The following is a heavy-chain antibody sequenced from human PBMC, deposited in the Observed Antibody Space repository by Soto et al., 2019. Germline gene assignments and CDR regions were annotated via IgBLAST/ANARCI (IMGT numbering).Heavy chain of an antibody. J-gene: IGHJ3*01. Sequence: EVQLLESGGGLVQPGGSLRVSCAASGFTFSSFGMGWVRQAPGKGLEWVSGITGSGNNTYYADSVKGRFTISRDNSKNTLYLQLSSLRAEDTAVYYCAKSRWSAYYAFDLWGQGTMVTVSS. CDR1: GFTFSSFG. CDR3: AKSRWSAYYAFDL. CDR2: ITGSGNNT. V-gene: IGHV3-23*01. D-gene: IGHD3-3*01.